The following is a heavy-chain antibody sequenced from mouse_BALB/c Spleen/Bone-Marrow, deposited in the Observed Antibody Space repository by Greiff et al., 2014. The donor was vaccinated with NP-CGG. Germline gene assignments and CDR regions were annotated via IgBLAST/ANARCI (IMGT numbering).Heavy chain of an antibody. CDR2: INPHNDGT. Sequence: QLQESGPELVKPGASVKMSCKASGYTFTSYVIHWVKQKPGQGLEWIGYINPHNDGTKYNEKFKGKATLTSDKSSSTAYMELSSLASEDSAVYYCARGGYYGTSLYWYFDVWGAGTTVTVSS. J-gene: IGHJ1*01. CDR1: GYTFTSYV. CDR3: ARGGYYGTSLYWYFDV. V-gene: IGHV1-14*01. D-gene: IGHD1-1*01.